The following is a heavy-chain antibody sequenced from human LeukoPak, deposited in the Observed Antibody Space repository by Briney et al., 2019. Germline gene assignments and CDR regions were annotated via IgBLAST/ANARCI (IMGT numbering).Heavy chain of an antibody. CDR2: INSDGSAI. V-gene: IGHV3-74*01. Sequence: GGSLRLSCAASGFTFSSPWMHWVRQAPGKGLVWVSRINSDGSAIAYADSVKGRFTISRDNAENTLYLQMNSLRAEDTAVYYCARGTAGYHSSYFDYWGQGTLVTVSS. J-gene: IGHJ4*02. D-gene: IGHD3-16*02. CDR3: ARGTAGYHSSYFDY. CDR1: GFTFSSPW.